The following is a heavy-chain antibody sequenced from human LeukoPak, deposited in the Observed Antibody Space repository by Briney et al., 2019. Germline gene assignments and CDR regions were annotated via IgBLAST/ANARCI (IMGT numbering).Heavy chain of an antibody. Sequence: GGSLRLSCAASGFTFSSYWMHWVRHAPGKGLVWVSRINSDGSSTSYADSVKGRFTISRDNAKNTLYLQMNSLRAEDTAVYYCARGEWMVAPFVDYWGQGTLVTVSS. CDR3: ARGEWMVAPFVDY. D-gene: IGHD3-10*01. J-gene: IGHJ4*02. CDR1: GFTFSSYW. V-gene: IGHV3-74*01. CDR2: INSDGSST.